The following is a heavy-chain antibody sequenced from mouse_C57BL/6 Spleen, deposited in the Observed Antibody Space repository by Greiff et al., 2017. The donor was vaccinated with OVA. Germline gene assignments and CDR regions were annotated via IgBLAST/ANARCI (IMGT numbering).Heavy chain of an antibody. V-gene: IGHV3-6*01. Sequence: EVQLQESGPGLVKPSQSLSLTCSVTGYSITSGYYWNWIRQFPGNKLEWMGYISYDGSNNYNPSLKNRISITRDTSKNQFFLKLNSVTTEDTATYYCASYDGSYYFDYWGQGTTLTVSS. CDR3: ASYDGSYYFDY. J-gene: IGHJ2*01. D-gene: IGHD2-3*01. CDR2: ISYDGSN. CDR1: GYSITSGYY.